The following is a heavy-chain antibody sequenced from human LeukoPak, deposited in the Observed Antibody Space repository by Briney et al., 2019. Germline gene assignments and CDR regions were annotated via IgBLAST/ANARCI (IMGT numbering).Heavy chain of an antibody. CDR2: ISYDGSNK. CDR1: GFTFSSYG. V-gene: IGHV3-30*18. CDR3: AKEAAAGNY. J-gene: IGHJ4*02. D-gene: IGHD6-13*01. Sequence: PGGSLRLSCAASGFTFSSYGMHWVRQAPGKGLEWVAVISYDGSNKYYADSVKGRFTISRDNSKNSLYLQMNSLRAEDTAVYYCAKEAAAGNYWGQGTLVTVSS.